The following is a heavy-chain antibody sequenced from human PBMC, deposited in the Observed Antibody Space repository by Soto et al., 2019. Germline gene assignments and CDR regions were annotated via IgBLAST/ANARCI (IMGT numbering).Heavy chain of an antibody. CDR3: ASSGVDTAMVRFYYYGMDV. D-gene: IGHD5-18*01. CDR2: TYYRSKWYN. J-gene: IGHJ6*02. Sequence: PSQTLSLTCAISGDSVSSNSAAWNWIRQSPSKGLEWLGRTYYRSKWYNDYAVSVKSRITINPDTSKNQFSLQLNSVTPEDTAVYYCASSGVDTAMVRFYYYGMDVWGQGTTVTVSS. CDR1: GDSVSSNSAA. V-gene: IGHV6-1*01.